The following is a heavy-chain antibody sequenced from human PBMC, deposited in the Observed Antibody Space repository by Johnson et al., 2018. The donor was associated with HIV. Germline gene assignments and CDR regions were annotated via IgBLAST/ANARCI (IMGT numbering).Heavy chain of an antibody. CDR3: ARAGRWSGDTFDI. Sequence: QVQLVESGGGVVQPGRSLRLSCAASGFTFSSFGMHWVRQAPGKGLEWVAVISYDGSNKYYAASVKGRFTISRENAKNSLYLQMNSLRAGDTAVYYCARAGRWSGDTFDIWGQGTMVTVSS. V-gene: IGHV3-30*19. CDR2: ISYDGSNK. J-gene: IGHJ3*02. CDR1: GFTFSSFG. D-gene: IGHD3-10*01.